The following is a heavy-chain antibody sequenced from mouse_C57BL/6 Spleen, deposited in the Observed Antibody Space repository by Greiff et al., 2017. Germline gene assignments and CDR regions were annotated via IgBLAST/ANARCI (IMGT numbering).Heavy chain of an antibody. Sequence: QVQLQQPGAELVRPGSSVKLSCKASGYTFTSYWMHWVKQRPIQGLEWIGNIDPSDSDTHYNQKFKDKATLTVDKSSSTAYMQLSSLTSEDSAVYYCARSYYGYQAGCAYWGQGTLVTVSA. CDR3: ARSYYGYQAGCAY. J-gene: IGHJ3*01. CDR1: GYTFTSYW. V-gene: IGHV1-52*01. CDR2: IDPSDSDT. D-gene: IGHD2-9*01.